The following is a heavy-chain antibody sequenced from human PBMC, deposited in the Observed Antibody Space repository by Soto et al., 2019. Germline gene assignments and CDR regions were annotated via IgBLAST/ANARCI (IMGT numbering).Heavy chain of an antibody. Sequence: QITLKESGPPLVKPTQTLTLTCTFSGFSLSTSGVGVGWIRQPPGKALEWLALIYWDDDKRYSPSLKSRLTISKDTSKNQVVLTMTNMDPVDTATYYCAHRPSYCSGGSCYSGFDYWCQGTLVTVSS. V-gene: IGHV2-5*02. D-gene: IGHD2-15*01. J-gene: IGHJ4*02. CDR1: GFSLSTSGVG. CDR2: IYWDDDK. CDR3: AHRPSYCSGGSCYSGFDY.